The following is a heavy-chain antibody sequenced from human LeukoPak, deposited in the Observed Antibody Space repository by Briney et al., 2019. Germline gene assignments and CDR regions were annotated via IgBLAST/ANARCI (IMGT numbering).Heavy chain of an antibody. CDR1: GFTFSNYA. CDR3: ARDVSGYYSFDY. J-gene: IGHJ4*02. Sequence: PGRSLRLSCAASGFTFSNYAMHWVRQAPGKGLEWVAVIIYDGSDKNYADSVKGRFTISRDNSKNTLYVQMNSLRAEDTAVYYCARDVSGYYSFDYWGQGTLVTVSS. V-gene: IGHV3-30-3*01. D-gene: IGHD3-22*01. CDR2: IIYDGSDK.